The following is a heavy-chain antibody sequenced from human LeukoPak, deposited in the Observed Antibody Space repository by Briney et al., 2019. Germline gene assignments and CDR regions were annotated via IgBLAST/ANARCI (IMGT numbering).Heavy chain of an antibody. J-gene: IGHJ4*02. CDR1: GDSVSVSNPA. CDR2: TYFRSKWYY. CDR3: VRDWIGYSFDY. D-gene: IGHD3-3*01. V-gene: IGHV6-1*01. Sequence: SQTLSLTCAISGDSVSVSNPAWNWIRQSPSRGLEWLGRTYFRSKWYYDYAESVKSRITINPDTSKNQFSLQLNSVTPEDTAVYYCVRDWIGYSFDYWGQGTLVTVSS.